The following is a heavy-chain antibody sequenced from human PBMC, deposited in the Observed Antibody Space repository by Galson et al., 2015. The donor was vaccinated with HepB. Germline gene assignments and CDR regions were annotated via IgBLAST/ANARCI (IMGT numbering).Heavy chain of an antibody. CDR1: GYTFTGYY. V-gene: IGHV1-2*04. Sequence: SVKVSCKASGYTFTGYYMHWVRQAPGQGLEWMGWINPNSGGTNYAQKFQGWVTMTRDTSISTAYMELSRLRSDDTAVYYCARATPDILTGYSYYFDYWGQGTLVTVSS. CDR3: ARATPDILTGYSYYFDY. J-gene: IGHJ4*02. CDR2: INPNSGGT. D-gene: IGHD3-9*01.